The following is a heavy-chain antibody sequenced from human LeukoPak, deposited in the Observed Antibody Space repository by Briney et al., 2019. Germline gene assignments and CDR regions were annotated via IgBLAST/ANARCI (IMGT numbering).Heavy chain of an antibody. V-gene: IGHV3-21*05. CDR2: IKDVSSDI. D-gene: IGHD2-2*01. CDR3: ARDTYQPGLIDC. J-gene: IGHJ4*02. CDR1: EFTFSLYA. Sequence: GGSLRLSCAASEFTFSLYAMNWVRQAPGKGLEWVSYIKDVSSDIHYADSVKGRFTISRDNAKNTLYLQMNSLRAEDTAVYYCARDTYQPGLIDCWGQGTLVTVSS.